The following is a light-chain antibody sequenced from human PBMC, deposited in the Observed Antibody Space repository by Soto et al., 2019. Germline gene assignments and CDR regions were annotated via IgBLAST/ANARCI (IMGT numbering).Light chain of an antibody. V-gene: IGKV3-20*01. CDR3: QTYGDSLFT. CDR1: QRVSNSL. Sequence: EIVLTQSPGTLSLSPGERATLSCRASQRVSNSLVAWYQQKPGQAPRPPRSAASSRATGIPDRFSGSGSGTDFTLTISSLEPEDFAVYYCQTYGDSLFTFGPGTKVETK. CDR2: AAS. J-gene: IGKJ3*01.